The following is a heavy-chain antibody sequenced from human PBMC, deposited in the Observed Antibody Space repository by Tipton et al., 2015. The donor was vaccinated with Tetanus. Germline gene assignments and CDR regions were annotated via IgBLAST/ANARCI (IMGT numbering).Heavy chain of an antibody. CDR3: ARGFGSNWYYFDY. D-gene: IGHD6-13*01. V-gene: IGHV4-31*03. Sequence: TLSLTCSVSGGSISSSYHYWGWIRQHPGKGLEWIGYIHYSGNTFYKPSLKSRVTISVDTSKKQFSLKMTSVTAADTAVYFCARGFGSNWYYFDYWGQGTLVTVSS. CDR2: IHYSGNT. CDR1: GGSISSSYHY. J-gene: IGHJ4*02.